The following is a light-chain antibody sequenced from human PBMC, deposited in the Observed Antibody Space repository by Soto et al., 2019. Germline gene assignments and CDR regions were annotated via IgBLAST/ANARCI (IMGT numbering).Light chain of an antibody. V-gene: IGLV1-40*01. CDR2: TNS. CDR1: SSNIGAGYD. Sequence: QTVVTQPPSVSGAPGQGVTISCAGTSSNIGAGYDVHWYQQVPGTAPKLLIYTNSNRPSGVPDRFSGSKSGTSASLAITGLQAADEADYDSSLSALVFGGGTKLTVL. J-gene: IGLJ3*02. CDR3: SLSALV.